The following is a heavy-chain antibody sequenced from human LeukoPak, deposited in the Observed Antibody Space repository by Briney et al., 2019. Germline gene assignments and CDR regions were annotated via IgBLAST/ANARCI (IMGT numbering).Heavy chain of an antibody. D-gene: IGHD1-26*01. J-gene: IGHJ6*02. CDR2: IDPSDSYT. CDR3: ARHFLGELPDMDV. V-gene: IGHV5-10-1*01. CDR1: GYSFTSYW. Sequence: GESLKISCKGSGYSFTSYWISWVRQMPGKGLEWMGRIDPSDSYTKYSPSFQGHVTISADESISTAYLLWSSLKASDTAMYYCARHFLGELPDMDVWGQGTTVTVSS.